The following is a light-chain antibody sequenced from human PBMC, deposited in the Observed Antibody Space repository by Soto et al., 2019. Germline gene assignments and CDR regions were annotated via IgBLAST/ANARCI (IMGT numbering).Light chain of an antibody. J-gene: IGKJ5*01. V-gene: IGKV3-11*01. CDR3: QQYNKWPPIT. CDR1: ESVTNY. CDR2: DVS. Sequence: EIVLTQSPATLSLSPGERGTLSCRASESVTNYLAWYQQKPGQAPRLLVYDVSNRATGIPARFSGGGSGTDFTLTISNLEPEDFAVYYCQQYNKWPPITFGQGTRLEI.